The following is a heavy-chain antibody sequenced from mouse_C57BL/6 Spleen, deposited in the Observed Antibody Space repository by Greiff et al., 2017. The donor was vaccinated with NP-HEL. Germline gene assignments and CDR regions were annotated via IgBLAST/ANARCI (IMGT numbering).Heavy chain of an antibody. J-gene: IGHJ4*01. V-gene: IGHV1-55*01. CDR1: GYTFTSYW. CDR3: ARDYGNYYAMDY. D-gene: IGHD2-1*01. Sequence: QVQLQQPGAELVKPGASVKMSCKASGYTFTSYWITWVKQRPGQGLEWIGDIYPGSGSTNHNEKFKSKATLTVDTSSSTAYMQLSSLTSEDSAVYYCARDYGNYYAMDYWGQGTSVTVSS. CDR2: IYPGSGST.